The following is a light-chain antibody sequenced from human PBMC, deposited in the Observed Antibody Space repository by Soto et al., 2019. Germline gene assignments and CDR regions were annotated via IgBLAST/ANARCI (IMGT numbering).Light chain of an antibody. J-gene: IGKJ4*01. CDR2: AAS. CDR1: QSISDS. V-gene: IGKV1-39*01. CDR3: QQSFSFPAT. Sequence: DIQITQSPSSLSASVGDRVTITCRASQSISDSLNWYQHRPGTAPKLLIYAASSLQSGVPSRFSGGGSGTDFTLTISSLQPEDFVTYFCQQSFSFPATFGGGTKVDIK.